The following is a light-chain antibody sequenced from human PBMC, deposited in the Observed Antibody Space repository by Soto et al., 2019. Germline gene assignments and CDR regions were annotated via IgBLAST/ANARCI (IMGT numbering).Light chain of an antibody. J-gene: IGKJ4*01. CDR2: DAS. CDR1: QSVSSNY. CDR3: QQYGRSLT. V-gene: IGKV3-20*01. Sequence: EIVLTQSPDTLSLSPGERATLSCRASQSVSSNYLAWYQQTPGQTPRLLIYDASSRATGIPDRFSGSGSGTDFTLTISRLEPEDFAVYYCQQYGRSLTFGGGTKVDIK.